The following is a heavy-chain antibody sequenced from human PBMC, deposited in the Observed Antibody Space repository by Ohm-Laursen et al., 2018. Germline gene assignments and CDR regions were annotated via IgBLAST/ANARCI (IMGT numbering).Heavy chain of an antibody. CDR3: ARDRAGSFDY. CDR1: GGSFSGYY. CDR2: INHSGST. Sequence: TLSLTCSVYGGSFSGYYWSWIRQPPGKGLEWIGEINHSGSTNYNPSLKSRVTISVDTSKNQFSLKLSSVTAADTAVYFCARDRAGSFDYWGQGIRVTVSS. V-gene: IGHV4-34*01. D-gene: IGHD3-10*01. J-gene: IGHJ4*02.